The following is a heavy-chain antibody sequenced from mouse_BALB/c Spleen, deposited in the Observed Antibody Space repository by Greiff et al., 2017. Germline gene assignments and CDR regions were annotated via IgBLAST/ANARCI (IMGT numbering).Heavy chain of an antibody. J-gene: IGHJ4*01. CDR3: TRDPVGSYGMDY. V-gene: IGHV5-6-4*01. Sequence: EVKVVESGGGLVKPGGSLKLSCAASGFTFSSYTMSWVRQTPEKRLEWVATISSGGSYTYYPDSVKGRFTISRDNAKNTLYLQMSSLKSEDTAMYYCTRDPVGSYGMDYWGQGTSVTVSS. D-gene: IGHD2-2*01. CDR1: GFTFSSYT. CDR2: ISSGGSYT.